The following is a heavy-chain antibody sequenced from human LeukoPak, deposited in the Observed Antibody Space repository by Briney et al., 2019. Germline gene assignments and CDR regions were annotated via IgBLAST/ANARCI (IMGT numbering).Heavy chain of an antibody. CDR3: ARQKADWRLNLTPNWFDP. CDR1: GGSISSGSSY. J-gene: IGHJ5*02. CDR2: IYYSGNT. V-gene: IGHV4-39*01. Sequence: KPSETLSLTCTVSGGSISSGSSYWGWIRQPPGKGLEWIGGIYYSGNTYYNPSLKSRVTISVDASKSQFSLRLSSVTAADTAVYYCARQKADWRLNLTPNWFDPWGQGTLVTVSS. D-gene: IGHD2-21*01.